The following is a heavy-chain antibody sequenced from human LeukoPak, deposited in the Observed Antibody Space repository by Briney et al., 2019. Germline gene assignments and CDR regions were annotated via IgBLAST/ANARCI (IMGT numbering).Heavy chain of an antibody. D-gene: IGHD3-10*01. Sequence: SETLSLTCTVSGGSISSSSYYWGWIRQPPGKGLEWIGSIYNSGSTDYNPSLKSRVTISVDTSKNQFSLKLSSVTAADTAVYYCARSPRLLWFGELFGYFDYWGQGTLVTVSS. CDR2: IYNSGST. CDR3: ARSPRLLWFGELFGYFDY. V-gene: IGHV4-39*07. J-gene: IGHJ4*02. CDR1: GGSISSSSYY.